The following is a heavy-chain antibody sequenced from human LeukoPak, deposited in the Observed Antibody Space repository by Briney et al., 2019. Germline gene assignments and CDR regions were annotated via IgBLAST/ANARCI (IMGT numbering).Heavy chain of an antibody. CDR3: VRDLNYYGLDS. Sequence: GGSLRLSCAASGFNFSQFYMSRIRQAPGKGLEWISYISISSRTIYYADSVKGRFTISRDNAKNSLYLQMNSLRAEDTAVYYCVRDLNYYGLDSWGQGSLVTVSS. CDR1: GFNFSQFY. V-gene: IGHV3-11*01. CDR2: ISISSRTI. J-gene: IGHJ4*02. D-gene: IGHD3-10*01.